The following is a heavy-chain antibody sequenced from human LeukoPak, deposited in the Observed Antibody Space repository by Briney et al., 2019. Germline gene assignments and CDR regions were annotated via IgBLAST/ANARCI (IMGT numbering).Heavy chain of an antibody. V-gene: IGHV3-7*04. D-gene: IGHD3-16*01. J-gene: IGHJ6*03. CDR2: IKQDGSEK. CDR1: GFTFSSYW. CDR3: ARGELGERLYYYYYYMDV. Sequence: PGGSLRLSCAASGFTFSSYWMSWVRQAPGRGLEWVANIKQDGSEKYYVDSVKGRFTISRDNAKNSLYLQMNSLRAEDTAVYYCARGELGERLYYYYYYMDVWGKGTTVTVSS.